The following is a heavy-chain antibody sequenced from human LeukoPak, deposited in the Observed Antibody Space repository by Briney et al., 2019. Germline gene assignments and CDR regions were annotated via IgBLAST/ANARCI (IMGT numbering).Heavy chain of an antibody. J-gene: IGHJ4*02. D-gene: IGHD3-10*01. CDR1: GGSFSGYY. CDR2: INHSGST. Sequence: SETLSLTCAVYGGSFSGYYWSWIRQPPGKGLEWIGEINHSGSTNYNPSLKSRVTISVDTSKNQFSLKLSSVTAADTAVYYCTRIYKSSGSYYSVFDYWGQGTLVTVSS. V-gene: IGHV4-34*01. CDR3: TRIYKSSGSYYSVFDY.